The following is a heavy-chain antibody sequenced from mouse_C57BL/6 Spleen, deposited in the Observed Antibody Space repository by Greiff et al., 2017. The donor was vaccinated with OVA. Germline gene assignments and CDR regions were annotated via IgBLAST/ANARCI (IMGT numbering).Heavy chain of an antibody. Sequence: EVQGVESGGGLVQPGGSLSLSCAASGFTFTDYYMIWVRQPPGKALEWLGFIRNKANGYTTEYSASVKGLFTIYRDNSQSILYLKMNALRAEDSATYYCARFDYYGSSYGYFDVWGTGTTVTVSS. J-gene: IGHJ1*03. CDR3: ARFDYYGSSYGYFDV. D-gene: IGHD1-1*01. CDR1: GFTFTDYY. CDR2: IRNKANGYTT. V-gene: IGHV7-3*01.